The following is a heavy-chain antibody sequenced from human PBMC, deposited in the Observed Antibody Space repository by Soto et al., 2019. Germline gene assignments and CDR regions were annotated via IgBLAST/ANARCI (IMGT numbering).Heavy chain of an antibody. J-gene: IGHJ6*02. CDR1: GFTFTSSA. V-gene: IGHV1-58*01. D-gene: IGHD2-2*01. CDR2: IVVGSDNT. Sequence: ASVKVSCKASGFTFTSSAGQGGRQARGQRLEWIGWIVVGSDNTNYAQKFQERVTITRDMSTSTAYMELSSLRSEDTAVYYCAAPCISTSCYEGVGYYYYGMDVWG. CDR3: AAPCISTSCYEGVGYYYYGMDV.